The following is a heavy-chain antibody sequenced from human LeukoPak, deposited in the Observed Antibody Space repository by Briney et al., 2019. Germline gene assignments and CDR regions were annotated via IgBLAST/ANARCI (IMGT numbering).Heavy chain of an antibody. CDR3: ARAGYSSSWYGGY. Sequence: PSETLSLTCTVSGGSISSYYWSWVRQAPGKGLEWVSAISGSGGSTYYADSVKGRFTISRDNSKNTLYLQMNSLRAEDTAVYYCARAGYSSSWYGGYWGQGTLVTVSS. J-gene: IGHJ4*02. D-gene: IGHD6-13*01. CDR1: GGSISSYY. V-gene: IGHV3-23*01. CDR2: ISGSGGST.